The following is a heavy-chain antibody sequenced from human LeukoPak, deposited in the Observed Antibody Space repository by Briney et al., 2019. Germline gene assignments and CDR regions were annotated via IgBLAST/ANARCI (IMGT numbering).Heavy chain of an antibody. V-gene: IGHV3-7*01. Sequence: GGSLRLSCVVSGFTFRDYSMIWVRQAPGKGLQWVANMKKDGSETKYGDFVKGRFTISRDNAKNSLYLQMNSLRADDTALYYCARGYCSSTSCFSAGLKDFWGQGTLVTVSS. J-gene: IGHJ4*02. CDR1: GFTFRDYS. D-gene: IGHD2-2*01. CDR2: MKKDGSET. CDR3: ARGYCSSTSCFSAGLKDF.